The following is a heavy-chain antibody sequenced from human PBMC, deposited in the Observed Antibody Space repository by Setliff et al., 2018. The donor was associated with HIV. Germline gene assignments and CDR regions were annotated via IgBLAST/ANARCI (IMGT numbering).Heavy chain of an antibody. V-gene: IGHV1-18*01. Sequence: ASVKVSCQASGYTFTSYGISWVRQAPGQGLEWMGWISAYNGNTNYAQKFQGRVTITADESTSTAYMELSSLRSEDTAVYYCARIVRPSYYYYYYMDVWGKGTTVTVSS. CDR3: ARIVRPSYYYYYYMDV. J-gene: IGHJ6*03. CDR2: ISAYNGNT. CDR1: GYTFTSYG. D-gene: IGHD3-10*02.